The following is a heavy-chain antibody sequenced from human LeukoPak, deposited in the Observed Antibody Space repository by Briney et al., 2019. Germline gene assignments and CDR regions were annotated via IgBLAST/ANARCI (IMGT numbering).Heavy chain of an antibody. V-gene: IGHV4-4*07. CDR3: ARNSGAYDWFDY. Sequence: SETLSLTCTVSGGSISNYYWNWIRQPAGKGLEWIGRIYNRGSTKYNPPLKSRVTMSVDTSKNQFSLRLTSVTAADTAMYYCARNSGAYDWFDYWGQGTLVTVSS. D-gene: IGHD5-12*01. J-gene: IGHJ4*02. CDR2: IYNRGST. CDR1: GGSISNYY.